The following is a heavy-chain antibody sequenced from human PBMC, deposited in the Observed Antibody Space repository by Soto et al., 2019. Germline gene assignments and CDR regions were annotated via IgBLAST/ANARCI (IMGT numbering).Heavy chain of an antibody. Sequence: GGSLRLSCAASGFTFSDHYMDWVRQAPGKGLEWIGRTRNKAYSHTTEYAPSVQGRFTVSSDDSHTSLYLQMHSLQTDATAVYYCVRVKIVGSGNRYFDYWGQGTLVTVSS. CDR1: GFTFSDHY. J-gene: IGHJ4*02. D-gene: IGHD6-19*01. CDR2: TRNKAYSHTT. CDR3: VRVKIVGSGNRYFDY. V-gene: IGHV3-72*01.